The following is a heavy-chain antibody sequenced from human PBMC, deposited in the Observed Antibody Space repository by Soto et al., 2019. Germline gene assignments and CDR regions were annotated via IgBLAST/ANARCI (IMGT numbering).Heavy chain of an antibody. D-gene: IGHD3-10*02. CDR3: AKDLRPDLDVPKKSVFAL. V-gene: IGHV3-23*01. CDR2: TSIGGNT. Sequence: GGSLRLSCEASGFPFNTYAMTWFRQLPGMGLEWVSTTSIGGNTDFAESVRGRFSVSRDNSKNTLYLQMTNLRAEDAAIYFCAKDLRPDLDVPKKSVFALSGQGTRVTGSS. J-gene: IGHJ5*02. CDR1: GFPFNTYA.